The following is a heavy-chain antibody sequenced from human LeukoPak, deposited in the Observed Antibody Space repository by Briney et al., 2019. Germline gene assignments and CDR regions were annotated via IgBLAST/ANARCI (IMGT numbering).Heavy chain of an antibody. CDR3: ATTDPLQYFDFEGAFDI. V-gene: IGHV1-24*01. Sequence: SEKVSCKVSGYTLTELSLHWVRQPPGNGRECRGGFDPEDGETSYERKCQGQVTVTEDTSTDTAYMERSRLRSEDTSVYYCATTDPLQYFDFEGAFDIWGQATMVTVSS. D-gene: IGHD3-9*01. J-gene: IGHJ3*02. CDR2: FDPEDGET. CDR1: GYTLTELS.